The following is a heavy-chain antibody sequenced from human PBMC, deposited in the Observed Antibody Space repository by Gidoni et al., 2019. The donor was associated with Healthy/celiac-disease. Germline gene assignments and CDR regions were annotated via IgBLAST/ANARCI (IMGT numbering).Heavy chain of an antibody. Sequence: EVQLVASGGGLVQPGGSLKLSCAASGFTFSGSAMPWVRQASGKGLEWVGRIRSKANSYATAYAASVKGRFTISRDDSKNTAYLQMNSLKTEDTAVYYCTRAERDYWGQGTLVTVSS. J-gene: IGHJ4*02. CDR2: IRSKANSYAT. CDR3: TRAERDY. CDR1: GFTFSGSA. V-gene: IGHV3-73*02.